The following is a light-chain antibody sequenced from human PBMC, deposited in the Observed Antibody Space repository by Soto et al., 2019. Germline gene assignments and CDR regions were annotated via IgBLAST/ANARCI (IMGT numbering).Light chain of an antibody. CDR1: QSISSQ. V-gene: IGKV3-11*01. CDR3: QHRAGWPPALT. J-gene: IGKJ4*01. Sequence: EIVMTQSPATLAVSPGERATLSCRASQSISSQLTWYQQKPGQPPRLLIYNASNRATGIPARFSGSGSGTDFTLTISSLEPEDFAVYFCQHRAGWPPALTFGGGTKVEIK. CDR2: NAS.